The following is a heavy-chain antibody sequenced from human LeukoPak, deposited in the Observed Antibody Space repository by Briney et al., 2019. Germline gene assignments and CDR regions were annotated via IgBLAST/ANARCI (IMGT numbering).Heavy chain of an antibody. CDR2: ISYDGSNK. V-gene: IGHV3-30-3*01. CDR1: GFTFSSYA. J-gene: IGHJ4*02. Sequence: GGSLRLSCAASGFTFSSYAMHWVRQAPGKGLEWVAVISYDGSNKYYADSVKGRFTISRYNSKNTLYLQMNSLRAEDTAVYYCAREITMLYYFDYWGQGTLVTVSS. D-gene: IGHD3-3*01. CDR3: AREITMLYYFDY.